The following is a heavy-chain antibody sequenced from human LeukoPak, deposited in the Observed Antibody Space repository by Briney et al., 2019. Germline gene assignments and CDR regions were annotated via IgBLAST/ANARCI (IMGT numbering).Heavy chain of an antibody. V-gene: IGHV4-59*01. CDR3: ARGAVWWYFDL. CDR2: IYYSGST. J-gene: IGHJ2*01. Sequence: SETLSLTCTVSGGSISSYYWSWIRQPPGKGLEWIGYIYYSGSTNYNPSLKSRATISVDTSKNQFSLKLSSVTAADTAVYYCARGAVWWYFDLWGRGTLVTVSS. D-gene: IGHD3-16*01. CDR1: GGSISSYY.